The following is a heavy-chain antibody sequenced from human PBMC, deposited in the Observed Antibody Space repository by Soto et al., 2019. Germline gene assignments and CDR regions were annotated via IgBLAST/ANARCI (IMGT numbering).Heavy chain of an antibody. V-gene: IGHV3-74*01. J-gene: IGHJ4*02. D-gene: IGHD1-26*01. CDR1: GFTFSTSW. CDR2: ITSDGPTI. CDR3: AIAGSYRFDY. Sequence: EVQLVESGGDLIQPGGSLRISCAASGFTFSTSWMHWVRQAPGEGLAWVSRITSDGPTINYADSVKGRFTISRDNAKNTLYLQMNSLRADDTAVYYCAIAGSYRFDYWGQGTLVTVSS.